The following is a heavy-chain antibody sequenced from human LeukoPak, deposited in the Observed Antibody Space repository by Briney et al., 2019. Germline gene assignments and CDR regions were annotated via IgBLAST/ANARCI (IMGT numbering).Heavy chain of an antibody. CDR1: GGTFSSYA. V-gene: IGHV1-69*05. D-gene: IGHD1-26*01. J-gene: IGHJ4*02. CDR3: ARESEVGATTIYFDY. CDR2: IIPIFGTA. Sequence: SVKASCKASGGTFSSYAISWVRQAPGQGLEWMGGIIPIFGTANYAQKFQGRVTITTDESTSTAYMELSSLRSEDTAVYYCARESEVGATTIYFDYWGQGTLVTVSS.